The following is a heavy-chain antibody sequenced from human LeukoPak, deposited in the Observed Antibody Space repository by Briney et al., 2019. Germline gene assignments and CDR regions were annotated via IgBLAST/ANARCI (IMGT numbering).Heavy chain of an antibody. CDR1: GYPFTYYA. CDR3: AKERLVSGGSCYNF. J-gene: IGHJ4*02. V-gene: IGHV1-3*04. D-gene: IGHD2-15*01. Sequence: GASVKVSCKSSGYPFTYYAIHWVRQAPGQRLEWMGWINIGDGNTRYSQKFQGRVTITRDKSANSAYMELSGLRSEDTAVYYCAKERLVSGGSCYNFWGLGTLVTVSS. CDR2: INIGDGNT.